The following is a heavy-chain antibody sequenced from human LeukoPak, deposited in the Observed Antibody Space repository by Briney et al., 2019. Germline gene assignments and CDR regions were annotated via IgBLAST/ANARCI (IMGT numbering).Heavy chain of an antibody. V-gene: IGHV4-38-2*02. J-gene: IGHJ6*03. D-gene: IGHD3-9*01. CDR3: ARRVRYFDWYNGGNYYYYYMDV. Sequence: SETLSLTCTVSGYSISSGYYWGWIRQPPGKGLEWIGTIYSGSTYYNPSLKSRVTISVDTSKNQFSLKLSSVTAADTAVYYCARRVRYFDWYNGGNYYYYYMDVWGKGTTVTIPS. CDR1: GYSISSGYY. CDR2: IYSGST.